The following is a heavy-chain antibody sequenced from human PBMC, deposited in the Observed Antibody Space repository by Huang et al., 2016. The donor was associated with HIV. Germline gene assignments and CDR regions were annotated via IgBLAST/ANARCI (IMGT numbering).Heavy chain of an antibody. J-gene: IGHJ2*01. D-gene: IGHD5-18*01. V-gene: IGHV4-59*11. CDR1: SGSISDLY. CDR3: ARGGYTYGFYWYFDL. CDR2: IYYSGST. Sequence: QVQLQESGPGLVKPSETLSLTCTVSSGSISDLYWRWIRQPPGKGLEWIGSIYYSGSTNDNSSRESRVTMLLDTSENQLSLKFSSVTAADTAMYYCARGGYTYGFYWYFDLWGRGTLVTVSS.